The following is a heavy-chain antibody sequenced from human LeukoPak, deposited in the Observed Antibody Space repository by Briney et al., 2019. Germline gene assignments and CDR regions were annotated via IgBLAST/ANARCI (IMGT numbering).Heavy chain of an antibody. J-gene: IGHJ4*02. V-gene: IGHV4-59*12. Sequence: PSETLSLTCTVSGGSISSYYWSWIRQPPGKGLEWIGYVYYSGSTNYNPSLKSRVTISVDTSKNQFSLKLSSVTAADTAVYYCARVGPLWFGEPDYFDYWGQGTLVTVSS. CDR3: ARVGPLWFGEPDYFDY. CDR2: VYYSGST. D-gene: IGHD3-10*01. CDR1: GGSISSYY.